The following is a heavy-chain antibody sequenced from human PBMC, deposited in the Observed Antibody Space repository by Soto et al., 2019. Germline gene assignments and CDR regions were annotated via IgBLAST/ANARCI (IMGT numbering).Heavy chain of an antibody. CDR3: AKALGPSSGYFWSGYSLFDF. Sequence: GGSLRRSCAVSGVSFGSYAMSWFRQSQGRGLEWVSITNNSGDTYYADSVTGRFTISRDNSKNLLFVQMNSLRAEDTAVYYCAKALGPSSGYFWSGYSLFDFWVQGTLVAVSS. CDR1: GVSFGSYA. CDR2: TNNSGDT. V-gene: IGHV3-23*01. D-gene: IGHD3-3*01. J-gene: IGHJ4*02.